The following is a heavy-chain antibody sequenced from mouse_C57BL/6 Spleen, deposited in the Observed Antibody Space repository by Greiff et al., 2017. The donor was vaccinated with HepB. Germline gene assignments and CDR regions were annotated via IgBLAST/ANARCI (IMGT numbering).Heavy chain of an antibody. J-gene: IGHJ3*01. CDR3: AREYYGSSPWFAY. V-gene: IGHV1-64*01. Sequence: QVQLQQPGAELVKPGASVKLSCKAPGYTFTSYWMHWVKQRPGQGLEWIGMIHPNSGSTNYNEKFKSKATLTVDKSSSTAYMQLSSLTSEDSAVYYCAREYYGSSPWFAYWGQGTLVTVSA. CDR2: IHPNSGST. CDR1: GYTFTSYW. D-gene: IGHD1-1*01.